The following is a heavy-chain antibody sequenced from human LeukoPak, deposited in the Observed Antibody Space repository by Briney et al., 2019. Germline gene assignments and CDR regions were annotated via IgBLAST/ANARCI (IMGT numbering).Heavy chain of an antibody. Sequence: PGGSLRLSCAAPGFSFSRYDIHWVRQAPGKGLEWVAFIRYDASNKNYADSVKGRFTISRDNFMSTVYLQMNSLRAEDTAVYYCAKDRQTITIFGVVNTPRANSAYWGQGTLVTVSS. CDR2: IRYDASNK. D-gene: IGHD3-3*01. J-gene: IGHJ4*02. CDR1: GFSFSRYD. CDR3: AKDRQTITIFGVVNTPRANSAY. V-gene: IGHV3-30*02.